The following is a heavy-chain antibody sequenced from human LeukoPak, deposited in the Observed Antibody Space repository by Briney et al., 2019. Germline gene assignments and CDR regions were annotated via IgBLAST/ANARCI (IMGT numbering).Heavy chain of an antibody. J-gene: IGHJ4*02. V-gene: IGHV3-30*02. CDR3: AKDRDVRYFDWLPQWTQPDRDY. D-gene: IGHD3-9*01. Sequence: GGSLRLSCAASGFTCSSYGMHWVRQAPGKGLEWVAFIRYDGSHKYYADSVKGRFTISRDNSKNTLYLQMNSLRAEDTAVYYCAKDRDVRYFDWLPQWTQPDRDYWGQGTLVTVSS. CDR1: GFTCSSYG. CDR2: IRYDGSHK.